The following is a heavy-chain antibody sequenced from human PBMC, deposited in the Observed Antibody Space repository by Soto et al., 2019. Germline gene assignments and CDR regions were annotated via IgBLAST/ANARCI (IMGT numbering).Heavy chain of an antibody. CDR2: ISSSSSYI. J-gene: IGHJ4*02. D-gene: IGHD6-13*01. CDR3: ARVEEESSSSWYLPVDY. CDR1: GFTFSSYS. V-gene: IGHV3-21*01. Sequence: EVQLVESGGGLVKPGGSLRLSCAASGFTFSSYSMNWVRQAPGKGLEWVSSISSSSSYIYYADSVKGRFTISRDNAKNSLYLQMNSLRAEDTAVYYCARVEEESSSSWYLPVDYWGQGTLVTVSS.